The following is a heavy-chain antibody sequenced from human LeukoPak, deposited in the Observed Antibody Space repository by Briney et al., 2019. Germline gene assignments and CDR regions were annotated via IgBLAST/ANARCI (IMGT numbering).Heavy chain of an antibody. D-gene: IGHD3-22*01. V-gene: IGHV4-34*01. CDR2: INYSGGT. J-gene: IGHJ3*02. CDR1: GGSFSGYY. Sequence: SETLSLTCAVYGGSFSGYYWNWVRQSPGKGLEGMGEINYSGGTNYNPSLKSRVTISVDTSKNQFSLKLSSVTAADTAVYYCARVAYYYDSSGGTGAFDIWGQGTMVTVSS. CDR3: ARVAYYYDSSGGTGAFDI.